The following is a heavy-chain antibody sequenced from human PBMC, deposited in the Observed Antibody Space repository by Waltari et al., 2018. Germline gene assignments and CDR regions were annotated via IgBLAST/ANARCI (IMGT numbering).Heavy chain of an antibody. CDR1: GFSLGNAKMG. CDR3: ARVVYHSDNNAVSHDYNYFMDV. Sequence: QVTLKESGPVLVKPTETLTLPCTVSGFSLGNAKMGVSGIRQPPGKALEWLAHIFSNDEKFYKTSLRSRLTISKDTSKSQVVLSLTNMGPVDTARYYCARVVYHSDNNAVSHDYNYFMDVWGQGTTVTVSS. CDR2: IFSNDEK. V-gene: IGHV2-26*01. J-gene: IGHJ6*03. D-gene: IGHD3-22*01.